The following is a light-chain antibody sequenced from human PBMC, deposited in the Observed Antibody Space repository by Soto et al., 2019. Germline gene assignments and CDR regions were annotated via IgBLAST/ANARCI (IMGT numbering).Light chain of an antibody. CDR1: QGISSA. J-gene: IGKJ3*01. V-gene: IGKV1D-13*01. CDR2: DAS. Sequence: GDRVTITCRASQGISSALAWYQQKPGKAPKLLIYDASSLESGVPSRFSGSGSGTDFTLTISSLRPEDFATYYCQQFNNYPPFTFGPGTKVDIK. CDR3: QQFNNYPPFT.